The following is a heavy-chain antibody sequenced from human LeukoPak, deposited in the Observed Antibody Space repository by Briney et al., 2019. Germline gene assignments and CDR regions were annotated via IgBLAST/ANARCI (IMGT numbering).Heavy chain of an antibody. Sequence: GGSLRLSCAASGFTFSSYAMSWVRQAPGKGLEWVSAISGSGGSTYYADSVKGRFTISRDNSKNTLYLQMNSLRAEDTAVYYCANINPPCNGGSCYLFDYWGQGTLVTVSS. D-gene: IGHD2-15*01. CDR1: GFTFSSYA. CDR3: ANINPPCNGGSCYLFDY. J-gene: IGHJ4*02. V-gene: IGHV3-23*01. CDR2: ISGSGGST.